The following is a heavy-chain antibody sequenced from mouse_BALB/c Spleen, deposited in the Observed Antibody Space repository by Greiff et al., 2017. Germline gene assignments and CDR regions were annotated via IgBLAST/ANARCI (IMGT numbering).Heavy chain of an antibody. CDR3: ARDGNYTYYYAMDY. Sequence: EVQRVESGPGLVKPSQSLSLTCTVTGYSITSDYAWNWIRQFPGNKLEWMGYISYSGSTSYNPSLKSRISITRDTSKNQFFLQLNSVTTEDTATYYCARDGNYTYYYAMDYWGQGTSVTVSS. CDR1: GYSITSDYA. J-gene: IGHJ4*01. D-gene: IGHD2-1*01. CDR2: ISYSGST. V-gene: IGHV3-2*02.